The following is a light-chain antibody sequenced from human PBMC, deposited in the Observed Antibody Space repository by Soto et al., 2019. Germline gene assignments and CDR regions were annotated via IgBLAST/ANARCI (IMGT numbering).Light chain of an antibody. CDR3: QQHNSYPRT. CDR1: QSISTW. V-gene: IGKV1-5*03. Sequence: DIQMTQSPSTLSASVGDRVTITCRASQSISTWLAWYQQKPGKAPKLLIYTASNLERGVPSRFSGSGSGTEFTLTISSLQPDDFATYYCQQHNSYPRTFGQGTKVGMK. J-gene: IGKJ1*01. CDR2: TAS.